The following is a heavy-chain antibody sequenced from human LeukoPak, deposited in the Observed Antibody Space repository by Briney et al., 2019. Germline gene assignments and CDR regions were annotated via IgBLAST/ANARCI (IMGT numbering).Heavy chain of an antibody. CDR2: ISYSSTYI. V-gene: IGHV3-21*01. CDR3: LTPGGAVPVTEY. J-gene: IGHJ4*02. CDR1: GFIFSSYS. D-gene: IGHD6-19*01. Sequence: GGSLRLSCAASGFIFSSYSMNWVRQAPGKGLEWVSYISYSSTYIYYADSVKGRFTISRDNPKNTLYLQMNSLRAEDTAVYYCLTPGGAVPVTEYWGERTRVTVSS.